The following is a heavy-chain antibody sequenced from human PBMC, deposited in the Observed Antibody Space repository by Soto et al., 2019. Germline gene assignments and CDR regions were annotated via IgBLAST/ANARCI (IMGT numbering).Heavy chain of an antibody. CDR2: IDWDDDK. CDR3: ARTKRITMVRGYYMDV. V-gene: IGHV2-70*11. D-gene: IGHD3-10*01. CDR1: GFSLSTSGMC. J-gene: IGHJ6*03. Sequence: GSGPTLVNPTQTLTLTCTFSGFSLSTSGMCVSWIRQPPGKALEWLARIDWDDDKYYSTSLKTRLTISKDTSKNQVVLTMTNMDPVDTATYYCARTKRITMVRGYYMDVWGKGTTVTVSS.